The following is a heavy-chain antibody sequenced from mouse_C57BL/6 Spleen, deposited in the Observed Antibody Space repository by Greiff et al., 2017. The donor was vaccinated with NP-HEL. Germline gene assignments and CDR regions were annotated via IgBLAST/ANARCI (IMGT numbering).Heavy chain of an antibody. J-gene: IGHJ4*01. CDR1: GFTFSSYA. CDR3: ARERGTTNYAMDY. V-gene: IGHV5-4*01. D-gene: IGHD1-1*01. CDR2: ISDGGSYT. Sequence: EVQRVESGGGLVKPGGSLKLSCAASGFTFSSYAMSWVRQTPEKRLEWVATISDGGSYTYYPDNVKGRFTISRDNAKNNLYLQMSHLKSEDTAMYYCARERGTTNYAMDYWGQGTSVTVSS.